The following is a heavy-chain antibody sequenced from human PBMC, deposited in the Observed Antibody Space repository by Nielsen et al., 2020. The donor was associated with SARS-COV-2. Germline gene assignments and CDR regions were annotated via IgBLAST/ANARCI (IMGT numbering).Heavy chain of an antibody. V-gene: IGHV3-7*01. CDR3: ANLNWVDPTSI. D-gene: IGHD1-1*01. Sequence: GGSLRLSCVASGFTFSAYWMNWVRQAPGKGLELVAYIKDDGSARYYVDSVKGRFTISKDNAKNSLYLQMHNLRAEDTAVYFCANLNWVDPTSIWGPGTPVTVSA. CDR2: IKDDGSAR. CDR1: GFTFSAYW. J-gene: IGHJ4*02.